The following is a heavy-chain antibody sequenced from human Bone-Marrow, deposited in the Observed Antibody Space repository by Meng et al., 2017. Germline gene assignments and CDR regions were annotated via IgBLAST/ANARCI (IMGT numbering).Heavy chain of an antibody. Sequence: QGRLGQSGAEVKKPGASVKVSCKASGYTFTGYYMHWVRQAPGQGLEWMGRINPNSGGTNYAQKFQGRVTMTRDTSISTAYMELSRLRSDDTAVYYCARVSVRGVIRWFDPWGQGTLVTVSS. V-gene: IGHV1-2*06. CDR2: INPNSGGT. D-gene: IGHD3-10*01. J-gene: IGHJ5*02. CDR3: ARVSVRGVIRWFDP. CDR1: GYTFTGYY.